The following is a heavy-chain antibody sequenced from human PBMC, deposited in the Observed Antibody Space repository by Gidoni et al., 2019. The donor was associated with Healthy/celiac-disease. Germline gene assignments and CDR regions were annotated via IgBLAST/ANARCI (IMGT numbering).Heavy chain of an antibody. CDR3: ARGPHFSITIFGVVIADFDY. V-gene: IGHV3-33*01. CDR1: GFTFSSYG. CDR2: IGYDVSNK. J-gene: IGHJ4*02. D-gene: IGHD3-3*01. Sequence: QVQLVESGGGVVQPGRSLRLSCAASGFTFSSYGMHGVRQTPGKGLEWVAFIGYDVSNKYYADSVKGRFTISRDNSKNTLYLQMNSLRAEDTAVYYCARGPHFSITIFGVVIADFDYWGQGTLVTVSS.